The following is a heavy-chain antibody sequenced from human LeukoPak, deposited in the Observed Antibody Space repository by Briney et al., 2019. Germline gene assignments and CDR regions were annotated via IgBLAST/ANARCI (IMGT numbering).Heavy chain of an antibody. J-gene: IGHJ4*02. Sequence: SVTLSLTCSVSGGSISSYYWSWIRQPPGKGLDWIEHIYYSGSTKYNPSLKSRVTISVDTSKNQFSLKLSSVTAADTAVYYCARQGGNFGIDYWGQGTLVTVSS. CDR2: IYYSGST. D-gene: IGHD3-3*01. V-gene: IGHV4-59*08. CDR1: GGSISSYY. CDR3: ARQGGNFGIDY.